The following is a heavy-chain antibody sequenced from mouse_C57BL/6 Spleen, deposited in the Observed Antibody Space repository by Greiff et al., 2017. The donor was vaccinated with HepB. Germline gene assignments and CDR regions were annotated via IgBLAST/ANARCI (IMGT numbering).Heavy chain of an antibody. CDR2: IYPGDGDT. CDR1: GYAFSSYW. V-gene: IGHV1-80*01. Sequence: QVQLQQSGAELVKPGASVKISCKASGYAFSSYWMNWVKQRPGKGLEWIGQIYPGDGDTNYNGKFKGKATLTADKSSSTAYMQLSSLTSEDSAVYFCARWVLRSFYYAMDYWGQGTSVTVSS. CDR3: ARWVLRSFYYAMDY. D-gene: IGHD1-1*01. J-gene: IGHJ4*01.